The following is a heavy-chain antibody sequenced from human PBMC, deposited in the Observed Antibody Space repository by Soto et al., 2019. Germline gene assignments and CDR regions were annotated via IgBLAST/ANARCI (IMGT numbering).Heavy chain of an antibody. CDR1: GYTFTSYG. Sequence: QVQLVQSGAEVKKPGASVKVSCKASGYTFTSYGISWVRQAPGQGLEGMGWISAYNGNTKYAQKLQGRVTMTTDTSTIKAYKELRSLRSDDTAVYYCARRAPPMDVWGQGTTVTVSS. CDR3: ARRAPPMDV. J-gene: IGHJ6*02. CDR2: ISAYNGNT. V-gene: IGHV1-18*01.